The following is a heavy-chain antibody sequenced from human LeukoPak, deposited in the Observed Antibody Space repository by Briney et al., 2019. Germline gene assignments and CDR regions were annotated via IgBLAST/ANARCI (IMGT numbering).Heavy chain of an antibody. CDR2: ISPYNDNT. D-gene: IGHD2-2*01. V-gene: IGHV1-18*01. CDR1: GYTFTSSV. CDR3: ARALGYQLLSWWFDP. J-gene: IGHJ5*02. Sequence: GASVKVSCKASGYTFTSSVISWVRQAPGQGLECMGWISPYNDNTNYAQKLQGRVTMTTDTSTSTAYMELRSLRSDDTAVYYCARALGYQLLSWWFDPWGQGTLVTVSS.